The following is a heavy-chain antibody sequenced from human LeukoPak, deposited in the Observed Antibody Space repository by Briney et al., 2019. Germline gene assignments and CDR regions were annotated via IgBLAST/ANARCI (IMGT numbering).Heavy chain of an antibody. V-gene: IGHV4-59*01. Sequence: SETVSLTCSVSGDSISTYHWNWIRKPPGKGLEWIGYMQSTGNSKYNPSLKSRVNMFVDTSKNQAARILSSVTAADTAVYYCARDKQHSYGRYFDHWGQGALVTVSS. D-gene: IGHD3-16*01. CDR3: ARDKQHSYGRYFDH. CDR1: GDSISTYH. J-gene: IGHJ4*02. CDR2: MQSTGNS.